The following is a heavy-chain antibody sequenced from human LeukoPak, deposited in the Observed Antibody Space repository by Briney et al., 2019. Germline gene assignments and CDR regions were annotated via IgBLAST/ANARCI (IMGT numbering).Heavy chain of an antibody. J-gene: IGHJ4*02. CDR3: ASREMATIDI. CDR2: INHSGST. Sequence: PSETLSLTCAVYGGSFSGHYWSWIRQPPGKGLEWIGEINHSGSTNYNPSLKSRVTISVDTSKNQFSLKLSSVTAADTAVYYCASREMATIDIGGQGTLVTVSS. D-gene: IGHD5-24*01. V-gene: IGHV4-34*01. CDR1: GGSFSGHY.